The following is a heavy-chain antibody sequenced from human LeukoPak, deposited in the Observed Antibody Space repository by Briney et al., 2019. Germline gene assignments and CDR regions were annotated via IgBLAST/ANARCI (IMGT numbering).Heavy chain of an antibody. CDR2: INHSGST. V-gene: IGHV4-34*01. Sequence: SETLSLTCAVFGGSFSGYYWTWIRQPPGRGLEWIGEINHSGSTNYNPSLKSRVTISVDTSKNQFSLKLSSVTAADTAVYYCAGGTAPAPGYWGQGSLVTVSS. J-gene: IGHJ4*02. CDR1: GGSFSGYY. D-gene: IGHD2-21*02. CDR3: AGGTAPAPGY.